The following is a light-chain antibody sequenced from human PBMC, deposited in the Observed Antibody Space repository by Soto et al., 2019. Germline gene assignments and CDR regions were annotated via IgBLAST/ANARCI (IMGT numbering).Light chain of an antibody. CDR2: DAS. V-gene: IGKV1-33*01. CDR3: QRYDDLPT. J-gene: IGKJ2*01. Sequence: DIQMTQSPSSLSASVGDRVTITCQASQDISSYLNWYQQKPGKAPKLLIYDASNLETGVPSRFSGSGSGTYFIFTISSLQPEDIATYYCQRYDDLPTFGQGTKLEIK. CDR1: QDISSY.